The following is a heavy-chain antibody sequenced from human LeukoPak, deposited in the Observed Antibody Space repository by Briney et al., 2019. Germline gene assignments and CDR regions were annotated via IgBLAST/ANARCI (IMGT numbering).Heavy chain of an antibody. CDR3: AANWAYYDILTGPPQDYYYYMDV. CDR1: GGTFSSYA. D-gene: IGHD3-9*01. V-gene: IGHV1-69*13. CDR2: IIPIFGTA. J-gene: IGHJ6*03. Sequence: GASVKVSCKASGGTFSSYAISWVRQAPGQGLEWMGGIIPIFGTANYAQKFQGRVTITADESTSTAYMELSSLRSEDTAVYYCAANWAYYDILTGPPQDYYYYMDVWGKGTTVTISS.